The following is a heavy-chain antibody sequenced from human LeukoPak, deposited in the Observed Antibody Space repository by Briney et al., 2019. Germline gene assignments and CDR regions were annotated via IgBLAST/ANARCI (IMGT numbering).Heavy chain of an antibody. V-gene: IGHV1-8*03. CDR3: ARGLYSGSDPTDF. CDR1: GYTFTSYD. D-gene: IGHD1-26*01. J-gene: IGHJ4*02. CDR2: MNPNSGNR. Sequence: ASVKVSCKASGYTFTSYDINWVRQATGQGFEWMGWMNPNSGNRGYAPRFQGRVTITRNTSISTAYMELSSLRSDDTAVYYCARGLYSGSDPTDFWGQGTLVTVST.